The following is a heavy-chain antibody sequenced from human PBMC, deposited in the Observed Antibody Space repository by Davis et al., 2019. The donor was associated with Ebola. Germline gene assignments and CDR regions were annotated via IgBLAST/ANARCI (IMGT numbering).Heavy chain of an antibody. D-gene: IGHD4-11*01. V-gene: IGHV3-21*01. CDR1: GFTFSSYS. CDR2: ISSSSSYI. CDR3: ARKRETVTYYYYYYYMDV. J-gene: IGHJ6*03. Sequence: PGGSLRLSCAASGFTFSSYSMNWVRQAPGKGLEWVSSISSSSSYIYYADSVKGRFTISRDNAKNSLYLQMNSLRAEDTAVYYCARKRETVTYYYYYYYMDVWGKGTTVTVSS.